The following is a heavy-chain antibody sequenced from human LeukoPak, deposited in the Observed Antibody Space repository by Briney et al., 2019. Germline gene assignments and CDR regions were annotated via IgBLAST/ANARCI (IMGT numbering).Heavy chain of an antibody. V-gene: IGHV3-30*18. J-gene: IGHJ4*02. CDR1: GYTFSDYG. CDR3: AKNWYFFDY. CDR2: LSYDESLE. D-gene: IGHD1-1*01. Sequence: GGSLRLSCTGSGYTFSDYGMHWVRQAPGKGLEWVAGLSYDESLEYYADSVKGRFTISRDTSQNRLFLQMDSLRAEDTAVYFCAKNWYFFDYWGQGTLVTVSS.